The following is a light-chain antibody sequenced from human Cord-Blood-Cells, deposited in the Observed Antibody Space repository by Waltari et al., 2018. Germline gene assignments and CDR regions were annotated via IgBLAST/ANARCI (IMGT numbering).Light chain of an antibody. CDR3: QQYYSTPT. CDR1: QSVLYSSNNKNY. V-gene: IGKV4-1*01. Sequence: DIVMTQSPDSLAVSLGERATIHCKSSQSVLYSSNNKNYLAWYQQKPGQPPKLLIYWASTRESGVPDRFSSSGSGTDFTLTISSLQAEDVAVYYCQQYYSTPTFGQGTKVEIK. J-gene: IGKJ1*01. CDR2: WAS.